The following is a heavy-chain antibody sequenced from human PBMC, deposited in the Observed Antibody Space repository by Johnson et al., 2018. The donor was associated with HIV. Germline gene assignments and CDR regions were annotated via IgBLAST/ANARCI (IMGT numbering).Heavy chain of an antibody. CDR3: ARDRGGGSYHDAFDI. Sequence: VQLVESGGGLAQPGGSLRLSCAASGITVSSNYMSWVRQAPGKGLEWVSVIFTVGDVYYADSVKGRFTISRDNSKNTLYLQMNSLRAEDTAVYYCARDRGGGSYHDAFDIWGQGTMVTVSS. CDR1: GITVSSNY. J-gene: IGHJ3*02. V-gene: IGHV3-66*02. D-gene: IGHD1-26*01. CDR2: IFTVGDV.